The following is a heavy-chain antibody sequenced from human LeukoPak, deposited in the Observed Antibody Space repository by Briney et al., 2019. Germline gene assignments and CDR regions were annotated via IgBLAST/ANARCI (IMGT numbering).Heavy chain of an antibody. CDR3: AREEDMY. J-gene: IGHJ4*02. CDR1: GFTFSTYT. V-gene: IGHV3-7*01. CDR2: IKQDGSEK. D-gene: IGHD2-15*01. Sequence: PGGSLRLSCAASGFTFSTYTMNWVRQAPGKGLEWVANIKQDGSEKYYVDSVKGRFTISRDNAKNSLYLQMNSLRAEDTAVYYCAREEDMYWGQGTLVTVSS.